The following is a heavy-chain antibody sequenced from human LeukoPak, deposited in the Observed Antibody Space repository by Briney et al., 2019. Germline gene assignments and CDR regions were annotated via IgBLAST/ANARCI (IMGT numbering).Heavy chain of an antibody. D-gene: IGHD2-15*01. CDR3: ARTSRSSSIDD. CDR2: INQGGSDK. J-gene: IGHJ4*02. V-gene: IGHV3-7*01. CDR1: GFTFSNYW. Sequence: GESLRLSCAASGFTFSNYWMSWVRQAPRKGLEWVANINQGGSDKSYVDSVKGRFTISRDNAKNSLYLEMNSPRVEDTAMYYCARTSRSSSIDDWGQGTLVTVSS.